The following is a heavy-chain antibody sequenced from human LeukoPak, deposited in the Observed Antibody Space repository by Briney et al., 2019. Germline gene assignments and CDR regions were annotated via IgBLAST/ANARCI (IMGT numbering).Heavy chain of an antibody. J-gene: IGHJ5*02. CDR2: IYSDNT. CDR1: GFTVSSNS. CDR3: AKGLYYYDSSGFPA. D-gene: IGHD3-22*01. V-gene: IGHV3-66*03. Sequence: GGSLRLSCTVSGFTVSSNSMSWVRQAPGKGLEWVSFIYSDNTHYSDSVKGRFTISRDNSKNTLYLQMNSLRAEDTAVYYCAKGLYYYDSSGFPAWGQGTLVTVSS.